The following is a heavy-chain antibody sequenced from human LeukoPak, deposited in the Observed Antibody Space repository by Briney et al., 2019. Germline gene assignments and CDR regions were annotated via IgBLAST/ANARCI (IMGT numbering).Heavy chain of an antibody. CDR3: ARARMVRGMYYYYGMDV. CDR2: IIPILGIA. CDR1: GGTFSSYA. J-gene: IGHJ6*02. D-gene: IGHD3-10*01. Sequence: ASVTVSCKASGGTFSSYAISWVRQAPGQGLEWMGRIIPILGIANYAQKFQGRVTITADKSTSTAYMELSSLRSEDTAVYYCARARMVRGMYYYYGMDVWGQGTTVTVSS. V-gene: IGHV1-69*04.